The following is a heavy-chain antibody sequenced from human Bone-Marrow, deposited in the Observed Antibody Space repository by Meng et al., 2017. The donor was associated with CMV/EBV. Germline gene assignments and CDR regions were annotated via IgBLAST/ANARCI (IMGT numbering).Heavy chain of an antibody. V-gene: IGHV1-2*02. CDR2: INPNSGGT. CDR1: GYTFTGYY. CDR3: ASHHYGGNAEATTRKYYYYGMDV. Sequence: ASVKVSCKASGYTFTGYYMHWVRQAPGQGLDWMGWINPNSGGTNYAQKFQGRVTLTRDTSISTAYMELGRLRPDDTAVYYCASHHYGGNAEATTRKYYYYGMDVWGQGTTVTVSS. D-gene: IGHD4-23*01. J-gene: IGHJ6*02.